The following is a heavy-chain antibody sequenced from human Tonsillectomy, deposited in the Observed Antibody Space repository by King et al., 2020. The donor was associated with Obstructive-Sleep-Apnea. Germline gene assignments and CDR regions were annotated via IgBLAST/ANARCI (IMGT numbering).Heavy chain of an antibody. J-gene: IGHJ4*02. D-gene: IGHD6-13*01. Sequence: VQLVESGGGLVQPGGSLRLSCAASGFTFSSYAMSWVRQAPGKGLEWVSAISDSGGSTYYADSAKGRFTISRDNSKNTVYLQMNSLRAEDTAVYYCAKAGVIAAPGIGWGYFDYWGQGTLVTVSS. CDR2: ISDSGGST. CDR1: GFTFSSYA. V-gene: IGHV3-23*04. CDR3: AKAGVIAAPGIGWGYFDY.